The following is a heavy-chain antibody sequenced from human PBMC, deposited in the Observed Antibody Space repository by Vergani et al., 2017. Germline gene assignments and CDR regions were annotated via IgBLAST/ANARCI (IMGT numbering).Heavy chain of an antibody. CDR3: ARDGWELLDYFYYMDV. CDR2: ISYDGSSK. V-gene: IGHV3-30*03. D-gene: IGHD1-26*01. Sequence: QVQLVESGGGVVQPGRSLRLSCAASEFTFSAYGMHWVRQAPGKGLEWVAVISYDGSSKYYADSVKGRFTISRDNSKNTLYLQMDSLRAEDTAVYYCARDGWELLDYFYYMDVWGKGTTVTVSS. J-gene: IGHJ6*03. CDR1: EFTFSAYG.